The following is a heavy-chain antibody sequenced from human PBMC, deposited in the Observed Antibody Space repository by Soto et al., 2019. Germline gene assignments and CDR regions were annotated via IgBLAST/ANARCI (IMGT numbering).Heavy chain of an antibody. CDR1: GFTFTSSA. CDR3: AAPSLYSSSWYVFSY. V-gene: IGHV1-58*02. D-gene: IGHD6-13*01. J-gene: IGHJ4*02. CDR2: IVVGSGNT. Sequence: SVKVSCKASGFTFTSSAMQWVRQARGQRLEWIGWIVVGSGNTNYAQKFQERVTITRDMSTSTAYMELSSLRSEDTAVYYCAAPSLYSSSWYVFSYWGQGTLVTVSS.